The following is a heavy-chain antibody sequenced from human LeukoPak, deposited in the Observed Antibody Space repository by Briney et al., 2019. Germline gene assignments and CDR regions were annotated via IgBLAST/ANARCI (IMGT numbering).Heavy chain of an antibody. D-gene: IGHD1-1*01. Sequence: SETLSLTCTVSGGSISSGSYYWSWIRQPAGKGLEWIGRIYTSGSTNYNPALKSRVTISVDTSKNQFSLKLSSVTAADTAVYYCARDRGAGTNRYWNAYFDYWGQGTLVTVSS. V-gene: IGHV4-61*02. CDR1: GGSISSGSYY. CDR2: IYTSGST. J-gene: IGHJ4*02. CDR3: ARDRGAGTNRYWNAYFDY.